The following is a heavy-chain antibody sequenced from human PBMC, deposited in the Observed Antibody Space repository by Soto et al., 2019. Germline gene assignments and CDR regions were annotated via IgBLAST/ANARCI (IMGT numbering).Heavy chain of an antibody. J-gene: IGHJ4*02. CDR1: GGTFSSYT. D-gene: IGHD5-12*01. Sequence: ASVKVSCKASGGTFSSYTISWVRQAPGQGLEWMGRIIPILGIANYAQKFQGRVTITADKSTSTAYMELSSLRSEDTAVYYCARDTVYSGYDLGIDYWGQGTLVTVSS. CDR2: IIPILGIA. V-gene: IGHV1-69*04. CDR3: ARDTVYSGYDLGIDY.